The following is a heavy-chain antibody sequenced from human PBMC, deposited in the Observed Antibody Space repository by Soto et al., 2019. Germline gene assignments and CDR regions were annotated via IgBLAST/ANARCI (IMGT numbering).Heavy chain of an antibody. CDR1: GFTFSNYV. J-gene: IGHJ4*02. CDR3: AKGGISSAGIDY. CDR2: ISDSAGSA. D-gene: IGHD6-6*01. Sequence: GGSLRLSCAASGFTFSNYVMTWVRQAPGKGLEWVSSISDSAGSASYADSVKGRFTISRDKSKNTLYLQMSGLRADDTAVYYCAKGGISSAGIDYWGQGPPVTVSS. V-gene: IGHV3-23*01.